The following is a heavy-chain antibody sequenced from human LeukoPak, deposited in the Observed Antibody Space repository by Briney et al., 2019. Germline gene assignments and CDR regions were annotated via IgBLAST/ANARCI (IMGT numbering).Heavy chain of an antibody. CDR3: ARDQRGYSGYEIDY. CDR2: ISSSSSYI. J-gene: IGHJ4*02. Sequence: GGSLRLSCAASGFTFSSYSMNWVRQAPGKGLEWVSSISSSSSYIYYADSVKGRFTIFRDNAKNSLYLQMNSLRAEDTAVYYCARDQRGYSGYEIDYWGQGTLVTVSS. V-gene: IGHV3-21*01. D-gene: IGHD5-12*01. CDR1: GFTFSSYS.